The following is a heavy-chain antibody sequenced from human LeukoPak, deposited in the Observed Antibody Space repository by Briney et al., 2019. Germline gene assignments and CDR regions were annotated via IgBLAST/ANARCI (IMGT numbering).Heavy chain of an antibody. CDR3: ARDRTPPVLLWFGETDAFDI. V-gene: IGHV3-7*01. D-gene: IGHD3-10*01. Sequence: VGSLRLSCAASGFTFSSYAMSWVRQAPGKGLEWVANIKQDGSEKYYVDSVKGRFTISRDNAKNSLYLQMNSLRAEDTAVYYCARDRTPPVLLWFGETDAFDIWGQGTMVTVSS. J-gene: IGHJ3*02. CDR1: GFTFSSYA. CDR2: IKQDGSEK.